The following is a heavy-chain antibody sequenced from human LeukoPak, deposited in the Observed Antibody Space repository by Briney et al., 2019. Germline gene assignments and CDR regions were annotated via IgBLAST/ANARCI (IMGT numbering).Heavy chain of an antibody. Sequence: GGSLRLSCAASGFTFSSYAMHWVRQAPGKGLEWVAVISYDGSNKYYADSVKGRFTISRDNSKNTLYPQMNSLRAEDTAVYYCAKVRGGSGSYYPLDYWGQGTLVTVSS. V-gene: IGHV3-30*04. CDR3: AKVRGGSGSYYPLDY. D-gene: IGHD3-10*01. CDR2: ISYDGSNK. J-gene: IGHJ4*02. CDR1: GFTFSSYA.